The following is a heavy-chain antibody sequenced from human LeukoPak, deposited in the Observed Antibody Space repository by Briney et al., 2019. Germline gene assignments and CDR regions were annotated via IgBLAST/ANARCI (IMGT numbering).Heavy chain of an antibody. V-gene: IGHV4-59*01. CDR1: GGSFSGYY. CDR3: ARAVATSYYFEY. J-gene: IGHJ4*02. D-gene: IGHD5-12*01. CDR2: IYYSGST. Sequence: SETLSLTCAVYGGSFSGYYWSWIRQPPGKGLEWIGYIYYSGSTNYNPSLKSRVTISVDTSKNQFSLKLSSVTAADTAVYYCARAVATSYYFEYWGQGTLVTVSS.